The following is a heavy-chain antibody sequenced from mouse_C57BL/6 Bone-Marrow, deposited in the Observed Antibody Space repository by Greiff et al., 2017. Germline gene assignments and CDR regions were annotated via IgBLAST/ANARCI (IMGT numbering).Heavy chain of an antibody. CDR1: GYTFTSYW. CDR2: IDPSDSYT. V-gene: IGHV1-69*01. J-gene: IGHJ4*01. Sequence: QVQLKQPGAELVMPGASVKLSCKASGYTFTSYWMHWVKQRPGQGLEWIGKIDPSDSYTNYNQKFKGKSTLTVDKSSSTAYMLLSSLTSEDSAVYYCGNGYYAMDYWGQGTSVTVSS. CDR3: GNGYYAMDY.